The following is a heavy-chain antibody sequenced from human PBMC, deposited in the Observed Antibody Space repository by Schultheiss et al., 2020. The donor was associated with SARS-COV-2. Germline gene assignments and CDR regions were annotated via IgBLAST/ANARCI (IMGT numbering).Heavy chain of an antibody. CDR2: IYYSGST. CDR3: ARVHPGYYGMDV. CDR1: GGSISSYY. Sequence: SQTLSLTCPVSGGSISSYYWSWIRQPPGKGLEWIGYIYYSGSTNYNPSLKSRVTISVDTSKNQFSLKLSSVTAADTAVYYCARVHPGYYGMDVWGQGTSVTVSS. V-gene: IGHV4-59*08. J-gene: IGHJ6*02.